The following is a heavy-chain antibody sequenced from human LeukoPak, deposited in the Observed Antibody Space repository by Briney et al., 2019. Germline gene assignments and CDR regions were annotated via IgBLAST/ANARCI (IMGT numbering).Heavy chain of an antibody. CDR1: GGSTSSYY. CDR2: IYDSGST. CDR3: ALYSSSSGY. D-gene: IGHD6-6*01. V-gene: IGHV4-59*01. J-gene: IGHJ4*02. Sequence: KASETLSLTCTVSGGSTSSYYWSWIRQPPGKGLEWIGFIYDSGSTYYNPSLKSRVTISVDTSKNQFSLKLSSVTAADTAMYYCALYSSSSGYWGQGTLVTVSS.